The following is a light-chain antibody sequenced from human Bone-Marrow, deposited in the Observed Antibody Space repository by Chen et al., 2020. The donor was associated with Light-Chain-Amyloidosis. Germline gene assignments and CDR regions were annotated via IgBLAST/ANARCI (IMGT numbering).Light chain of an antibody. CDR1: SSDVGGDNH. Sequence: QSALTQPASVSGSPGQSITISCTGTSSDVGGDNHVSWYQQHPDKAPKLMIYEVTNRPSWVPDRFSGSKSDNKASLTISGRQTEDEADYFCSSYTITNTLGFGSGTRVTVL. V-gene: IGLV2-14*01. CDR3: SSYTITNTLG. CDR2: EVT. J-gene: IGLJ1*01.